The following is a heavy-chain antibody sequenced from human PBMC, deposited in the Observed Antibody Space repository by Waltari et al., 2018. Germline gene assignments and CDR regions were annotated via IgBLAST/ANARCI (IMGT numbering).Heavy chain of an antibody. CDR2: IKHSGST. V-gene: IGHV4-34*01. CDR3: ARVGGIAARLRGYYFDY. J-gene: IGHJ4*02. D-gene: IGHD6-6*01. Sequence: QVQLQQWGAGLLKPSETLSLTCAVYGGSFSGYYWSWIRQPPGKGLEWIGEIKHSGSTNYNPALKSRVTISVDTSKNQFSLKLSSVTAADTAVYYCARVGGIAARLRGYYFDYWGQGTLVTVSS. CDR1: GGSFSGYY.